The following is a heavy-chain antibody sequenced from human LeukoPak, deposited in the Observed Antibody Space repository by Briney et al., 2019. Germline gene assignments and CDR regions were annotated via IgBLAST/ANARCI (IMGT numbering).Heavy chain of an antibody. CDR3: AHTGVVATAPILVAFDI. D-gene: IGHD2-21*02. J-gene: IGHJ3*02. CDR1: GFSLSTSEVG. CDR2: IYWDDDK. Sequence: ESGPTLVKPTQTLTLTCTFSGFSLSTSEVGVGWIRQPPGKALEWLALIYWDDDKRYSPSLKSRLTITKDTSKNQAVLRMTNMDPVDTATYYCAHTGVVATAPILVAFDIWGQGIMVTVSS. V-gene: IGHV2-5*02.